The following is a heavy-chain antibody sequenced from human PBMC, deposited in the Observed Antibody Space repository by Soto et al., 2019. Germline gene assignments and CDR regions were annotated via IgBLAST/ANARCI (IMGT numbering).Heavy chain of an antibody. J-gene: IGHJ4*02. CDR3: ASGNCGYICYHDY. V-gene: IGHV1-3*04. CDR1: GHTFTSYL. D-gene: IGHD5-12*01. CDR2: INTGNGDT. Sequence: ASVKVSCKPSGHTFTSYLIYWVRQAPGQRLEWMGWINTGNGDTKYSQKFQGRVTITRDTSASTAYMELSSLTSEDTAVYYCASGNCGYICYHDYWGQGTLVTVSS.